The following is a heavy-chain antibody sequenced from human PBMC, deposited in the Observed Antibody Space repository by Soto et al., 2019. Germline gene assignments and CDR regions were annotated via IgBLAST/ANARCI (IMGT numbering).Heavy chain of an antibody. CDR2: INGDGGST. CDR3: ARGLFTLSNSATCYVY. CDR1: GFTFSNYF. V-gene: IGHV3-64*07. J-gene: IGHJ4*02. Sequence: EVQLVESGGGLVQPGGSVRLSCAASGFTFSNYFMHWVLQAPGWGLEYVLTINGDGGSTYYADSLKGRLTIYRDNSKNTVYLHIGSLRPEDMAVYYCARGLFTLSNSATCYVYWGQGTLVTVSS. D-gene: IGHD2-2*01.